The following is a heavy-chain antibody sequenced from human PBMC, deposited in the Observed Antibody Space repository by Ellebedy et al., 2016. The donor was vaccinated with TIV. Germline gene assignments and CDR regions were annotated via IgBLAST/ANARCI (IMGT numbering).Heavy chain of an antibody. CDR3: VRDWGIEMGD. V-gene: IGHV3-30*14. Sequence: GGSLRLSXAASGFTFSSYAMHWVRQAPGKGLEWVAVISYDGSNKYYADSVKGRFTISRDNSKNALYLQMNNLRADDTAIYYCVRDWGIEMGDWGQGTLVTVSS. CDR2: ISYDGSNK. CDR1: GFTFSSYA. D-gene: IGHD2/OR15-2a*01. J-gene: IGHJ4*02.